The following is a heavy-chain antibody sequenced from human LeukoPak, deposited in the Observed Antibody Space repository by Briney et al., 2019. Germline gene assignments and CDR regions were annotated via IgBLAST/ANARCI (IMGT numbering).Heavy chain of an antibody. V-gene: IGHV1-69*01. Sequence: SVRVSCKASGGTFSSYAISWVRQAPGQGLEWMGGIIPIFGTANYAQKFQGRVTITADESTSTAYMELSSLRSEDTAVYYCARPSSYKGSLEYYYYYGMDVWGQGTTVTVSS. CDR3: ARPSSYKGSLEYYYYYGMDV. J-gene: IGHJ6*02. CDR2: IIPIFGTA. D-gene: IGHD1-14*01. CDR1: GGTFSSYA.